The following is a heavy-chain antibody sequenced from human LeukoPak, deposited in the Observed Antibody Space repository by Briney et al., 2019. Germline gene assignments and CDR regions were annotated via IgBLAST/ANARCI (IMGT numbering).Heavy chain of an antibody. CDR1: GGSFSGYY. D-gene: IGHD3-16*01. V-gene: IGHV4-34*01. CDR3: ARGLGEREVDY. Sequence: SETLSLTCAVYGGSFSGYYWSWIRQPPGKGLEWIGEINHSGSTNYNPSLKRRVTISVDTSKNQFSLKLSSVTAADTAVYDCARGLGEREVDYWGQGTLVTVSS. CDR2: INHSGST. J-gene: IGHJ4*02.